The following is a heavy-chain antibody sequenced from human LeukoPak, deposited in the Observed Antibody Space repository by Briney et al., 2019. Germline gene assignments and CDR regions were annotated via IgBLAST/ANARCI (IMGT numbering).Heavy chain of an antibody. J-gene: IGHJ4*02. CDR1: GGTFSSYA. CDR2: IIAILGTA. V-gene: IGHV1-69*05. CDR3: ARESGHYDFWSGYYTGCFDY. D-gene: IGHD3-3*01. Sequence: SSVKVSCKAAGGTFSSYAISWVRQAPGHGREWMGGIIAILGTANYAQKFQGRVTITTDESTSTAYMELSSLRSEDTAVDYCARESGHYDFWSGYYTGCFDYWGQGTLVTVSS.